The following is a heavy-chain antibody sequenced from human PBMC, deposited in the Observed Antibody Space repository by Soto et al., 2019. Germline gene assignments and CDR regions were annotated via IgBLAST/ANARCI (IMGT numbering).Heavy chain of an antibody. D-gene: IGHD3-16*01. CDR2: ILPIFGTA. V-gene: IGHV1-69*01. CDR3: AGDSRDWGPPLRPHYGMDV. CDR1: GGTFSSYT. J-gene: IGHJ6*02. Sequence: QVQLVQSGAEVKKSGSSVKVSCEASGGTFSSYTFSWVRQAPGQGLEWMGGILPIFGTANYAQKFQGRVTITGDESRSTVYMELGSRESEDTALYYCAGDSRDWGPPLRPHYGMDVWGQGTTVTVSS.